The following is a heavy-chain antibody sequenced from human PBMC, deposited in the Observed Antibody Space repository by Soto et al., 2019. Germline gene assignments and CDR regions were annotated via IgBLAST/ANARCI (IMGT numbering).Heavy chain of an antibody. CDR2: ISYDGSNK. Sequence: GGSLRLSCAASGFTFSSYGMHWVRQAPGKGLEWVAVISYDGSNKYYADSVKGRFTISRDNSKNTLYLQMNSLRAEDTAVYYSAKDLGEYYYDSSGFFDYWGQGTLVTVSS. V-gene: IGHV3-30*18. J-gene: IGHJ4*02. CDR3: AKDLGEYYYDSSGFFDY. D-gene: IGHD3-22*01. CDR1: GFTFSSYG.